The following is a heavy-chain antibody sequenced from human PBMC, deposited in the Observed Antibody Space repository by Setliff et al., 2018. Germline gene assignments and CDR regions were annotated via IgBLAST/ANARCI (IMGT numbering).Heavy chain of an antibody. V-gene: IGHV4-34*01. J-gene: IGHJ5*02. D-gene: IGHD3-3*01. CDR1: GGSFSGYY. Sequence: SETLSLTCAVYGGSFSGYYWSWIRQPPGKGLEWIGEINHSGSTKYSPSLKSRVTISVDTSKNQFSVKLSSVTAADTAVYYCARGLVTIFGVVIMSPPWFDPWGQGTLVTVSS. CDR2: INHSGST. CDR3: ARGLVTIFGVVIMSPPWFDP.